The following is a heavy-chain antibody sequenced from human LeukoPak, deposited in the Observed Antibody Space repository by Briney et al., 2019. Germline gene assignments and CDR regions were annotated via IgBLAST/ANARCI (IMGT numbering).Heavy chain of an antibody. J-gene: IGHJ6*02. V-gene: IGHV5-10-1*01. CDR3: ASGGEYDSSGYYHYYYYGMDV. D-gene: IGHD3-22*01. CDR2: IDPSDSYT. CDR1: GYSFTSYW. Sequence: GESLRISCKGPGYSFTSYWISWVRQMPGKGLEWMGRIDPSDSYTNYSPSFQGHVTISADKSISTAYLQWSSLKASDTAMYYCASGGEYDSSGYYHYYYYGMDVWGQGTTVTVSS.